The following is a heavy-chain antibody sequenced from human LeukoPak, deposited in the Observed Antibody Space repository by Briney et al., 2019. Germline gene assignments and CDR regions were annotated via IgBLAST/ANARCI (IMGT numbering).Heavy chain of an antibody. D-gene: IGHD1-26*01. V-gene: IGHV3-30-3*01. CDR3: ASSYSGSYYGY. CDR2: ISYDGSNK. CDR1: GFTFSSYA. J-gene: IGHJ4*02. Sequence: PGGSLRLSCAASGFTFSSYAMHWVRQAPGKGLEWVAVISYDGSNKYYADSVEGRFTISRDNSKNTLYLQMNSLRAEDTAVYYCASSYSGSYYGYWGQGTLVTVSS.